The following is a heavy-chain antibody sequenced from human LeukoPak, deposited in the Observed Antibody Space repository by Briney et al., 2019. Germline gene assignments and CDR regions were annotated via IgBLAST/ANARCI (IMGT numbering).Heavy chain of an antibody. CDR1: GYTLTSYG. D-gene: IGHD1-26*01. CDR3: ARDSGSYYRHDQFDY. Sequence: ASVKVSCKASGYTLTSYGISWVRQAPGQGLEWMGWISAYNGNTNYAQKLQGRVTMTTDTSTSTAYMELRSLRSDDTAVYYCARDSGSYYRHDQFDYWGQGTLVTVSS. V-gene: IGHV1-18*01. CDR2: ISAYNGNT. J-gene: IGHJ4*02.